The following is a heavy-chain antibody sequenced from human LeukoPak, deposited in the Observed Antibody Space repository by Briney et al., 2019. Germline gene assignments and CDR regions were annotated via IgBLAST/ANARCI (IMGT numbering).Heavy chain of an antibody. CDR3: AREGRVAVAGLDY. J-gene: IGHJ4*02. D-gene: IGHD6-19*01. Sequence: ASVKVSCKASGYTFTNYGISWVRQAPGQGLEWVGWISAYNGNTNYAQNLQDRVTMTTDTSTSAAYMELRSLISDDTAVYYCAREGRVAVAGLDYWGQGTLVTVSS. V-gene: IGHV1-18*01. CDR1: GYTFTNYG. CDR2: ISAYNGNT.